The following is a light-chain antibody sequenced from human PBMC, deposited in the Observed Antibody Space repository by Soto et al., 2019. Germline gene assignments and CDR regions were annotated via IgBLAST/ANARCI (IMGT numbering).Light chain of an antibody. Sequence: QSVLTQPRSVSGPPGQSVSISCSGTSSDVGTYNYVSWYQQHPGKAPKLMIYDVSKRPSGVPDRFSGSKSGNTASLTISGLQAEDEADYYCSSYTSSSTWVFGGGTKLTVL. CDR3: SSYTSSSTWV. CDR1: SSDVGTYNY. V-gene: IGLV2-11*01. CDR2: DVS. J-gene: IGLJ3*02.